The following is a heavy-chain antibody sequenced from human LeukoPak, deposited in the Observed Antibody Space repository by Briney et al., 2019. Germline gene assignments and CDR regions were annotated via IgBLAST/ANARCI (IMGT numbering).Heavy chain of an antibody. J-gene: IGHJ6*02. V-gene: IGHV3-30-3*01. Sequence: GGSLRLSCAASGFTFSSYAMHWVRQAPGKGLEWVAVISYDGSNKYYADSVKGRFTISRDNSKNTLYLQMNSLRAEDTAVYYCARNPGYSSSSGSYYYYYGMDVWGQGTTVTVSS. CDR2: ISYDGSNK. CDR3: ARNPGYSSSSGSYYYYYGMDV. CDR1: GFTFSSYA. D-gene: IGHD6-6*01.